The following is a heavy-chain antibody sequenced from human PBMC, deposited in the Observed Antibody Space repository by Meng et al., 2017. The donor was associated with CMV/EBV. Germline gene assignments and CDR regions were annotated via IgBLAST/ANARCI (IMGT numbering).Heavy chain of an antibody. V-gene: IGHV3-30-3*01. J-gene: IGHJ4*02. Sequence: LSLTCAASGFTFSSYAMHWVRPAPGKGLEWVAVISYDGSNKYYADSVKGRFTISRDNSKNTLYLQMNSLRAEDTAVYYCAREHTAMVTWGLLDYWGQGTLVTVSS. CDR3: AREHTAMVTWGLLDY. CDR1: GFTFSSYA. CDR2: ISYDGSNK. D-gene: IGHD5-18*01.